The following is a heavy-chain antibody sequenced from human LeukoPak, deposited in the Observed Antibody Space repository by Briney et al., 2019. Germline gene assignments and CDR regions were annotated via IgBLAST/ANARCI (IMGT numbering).Heavy chain of an antibody. CDR2: MNPNSGNT. D-gene: IGHD2-21*01. CDR3: ARGPGLVVSAIISALDY. J-gene: IGHJ4*02. CDR1: GYTFTSYD. Sequence: GASVKVSCKASGYTFTSYDINWVRQATGQGLEWMGWMNPNSGNTGYAQKFQGGVTMTRNTSISTAYMELSSLRSEDTAVYYCARGPGLVVSAIISALDYWGQGTLVTVSS. V-gene: IGHV1-8*01.